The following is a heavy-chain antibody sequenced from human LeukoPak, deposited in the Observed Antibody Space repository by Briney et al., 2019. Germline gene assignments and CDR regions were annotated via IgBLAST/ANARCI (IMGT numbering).Heavy chain of an antibody. CDR1: GFTFSSYA. D-gene: IGHD2-2*01. CDR3: ANGDCSSTSCYQSPLGN. J-gene: IGHJ4*02. V-gene: IGHV3-23*01. CDR2: ITGSGGRT. Sequence: GASLRLSCAASGFTFSSYAMNWVRQAPGKGLEWVSGITGSGGRTYYADSAKGRFTISRDNSKNTVFLQMNSLRAEDTAIYYCANGDCSSTSCYQSPLGNWGQGTLVTVSS.